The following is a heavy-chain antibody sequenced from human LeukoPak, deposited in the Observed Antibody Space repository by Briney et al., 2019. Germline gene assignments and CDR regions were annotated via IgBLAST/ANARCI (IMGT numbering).Heavy chain of an antibody. J-gene: IGHJ5*02. Sequence: PGGSLRLSCAASGFTFSSYSMNWVRQAPGKGLEWVSSISSSSSYIYYADSVKGRFTISRDNAKNSLYLQMNSLRAEDTAVYYCARDRQKATYGDYQDWFDPWGQGTLVTVSS. CDR1: GFTFSSYS. D-gene: IGHD4-17*01. V-gene: IGHV3-21*01. CDR2: ISSSSSYI. CDR3: ARDRQKATYGDYQDWFDP.